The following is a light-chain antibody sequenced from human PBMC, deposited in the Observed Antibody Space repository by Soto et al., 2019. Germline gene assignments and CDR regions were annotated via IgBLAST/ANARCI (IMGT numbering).Light chain of an antibody. Sequence: IQMTHAPSSLSASVVDRFTITCRASQGIANYLNWYQQKPGKAPKLLIFGATSLHRWVPSKFSGSGSGTDFTLTISSLQPEDFATYYCQQSFNNPRTFGQGTKVDIK. CDR2: GAT. CDR3: QQSFNNPRT. CDR1: QGIANY. J-gene: IGKJ1*01. V-gene: IGKV1-39*01.